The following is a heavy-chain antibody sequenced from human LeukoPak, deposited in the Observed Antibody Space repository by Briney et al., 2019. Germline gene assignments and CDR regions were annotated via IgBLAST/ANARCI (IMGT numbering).Heavy chain of an antibody. CDR1: GGTFIYA. D-gene: IGHD5-18*01. CDR3: ARGAWGYNYGYHNY. V-gene: IGHV1-69*05. CDR2: NIPIFSTT. J-gene: IGHJ4*02. Sequence: ASVKVSCKFSGGTFIYAISWVRQAPGQGLEWMGGNIPIFSTTDYAQNFQGRVTFTTDESTSTAYMELSSLRSEDTAVYYCARGAWGYNYGYHNYWGQGTLVTVSS.